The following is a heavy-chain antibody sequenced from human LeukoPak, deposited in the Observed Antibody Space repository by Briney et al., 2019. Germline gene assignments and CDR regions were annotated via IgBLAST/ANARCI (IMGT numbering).Heavy chain of an antibody. Sequence: GGSLRLSCAASGFTFSYYSMSWVRQAPGKGLEWVSYISSSSGPIYYADSVKGRFTISRDNAKNSLYLQMISLRAEDTAVYYCARGNGAVAGLSYCFDYWGQGALVTVSS. CDR3: ARGNGAVAGLSYCFDY. CDR2: ISSSSGPI. D-gene: IGHD6-19*01. J-gene: IGHJ4*02. CDR1: GFTFSYYS. V-gene: IGHV3-48*04.